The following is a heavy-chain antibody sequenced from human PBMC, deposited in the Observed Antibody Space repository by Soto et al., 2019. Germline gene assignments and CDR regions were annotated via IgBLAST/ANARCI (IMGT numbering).Heavy chain of an antibody. CDR2: INPNSGGT. D-gene: IGHD6-6*01. V-gene: IGHV1-2*02. CDR3: ARDGDSSSPFEI. Sequence: QVQLVQSGAEVKKPGASVKVSCKASGYTFTGNYMHWVRQAPGQGLEWLGWINPNSGGTNYAQKFQGRVTVTRDTSINTAYMELSRLRSDDTAVYYCARDGDSSSPFEIWGQGTMVTVSS. CDR1: GYTFTGNY. J-gene: IGHJ3*02.